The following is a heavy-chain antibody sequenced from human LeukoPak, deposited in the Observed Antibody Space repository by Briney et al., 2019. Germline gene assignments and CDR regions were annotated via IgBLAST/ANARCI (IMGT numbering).Heavy chain of an antibody. D-gene: IGHD5-18*01. V-gene: IGHV1-69*04. CDR2: IIPILGIA. CDR3: AISVDTAMVDDY. CDR1: GGTFSSYA. Sequence: SVKVSCKASGGTFSSYAISWVRQAPGQGLEWMGRIIPILGIANYAQKFQGRVTITADKSTSTAYMELSSLRSEDTAVYYCAISVDTAMVDDYWGLGTLVTVSS. J-gene: IGHJ4*02.